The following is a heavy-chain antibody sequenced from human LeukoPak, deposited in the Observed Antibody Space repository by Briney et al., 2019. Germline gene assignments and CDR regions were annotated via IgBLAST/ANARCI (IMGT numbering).Heavy chain of an antibody. CDR2: ISYDGSNK. D-gene: IGHD6-6*01. V-gene: IGHV3-30*18. CDR1: GFTFSSYG. Sequence: PGRSLRLSCAASGFTFSSYGMHWVRQAPGKGLEWVAVISYDGSNKYYADSVKGRFTISRDNSKNTLYLQMNSLRAEDTAVYYCAKARGSSGLFYWGQGTLVTVSS. CDR3: AKARGSSGLFY. J-gene: IGHJ4*02.